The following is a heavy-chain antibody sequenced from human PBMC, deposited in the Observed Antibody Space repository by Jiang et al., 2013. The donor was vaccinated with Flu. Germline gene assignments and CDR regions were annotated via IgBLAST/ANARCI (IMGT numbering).Heavy chain of an antibody. Sequence: PGLVKPSETLSLTCTVSGGSISSYYWSWIRQPPGKGLEWIGYIYYSGSTNYNPSLKSRVTISVDTSKNQFSLKLSSVTAADTAVYYCARYGDYYYYGMDVWGQGTTVTVSS. CDR1: GGSISSYY. D-gene: IGHD4-17*01. CDR3: ARYGDYYYYGMDV. V-gene: IGHV4-59*01. CDR2: IYYSGST. J-gene: IGHJ6*02.